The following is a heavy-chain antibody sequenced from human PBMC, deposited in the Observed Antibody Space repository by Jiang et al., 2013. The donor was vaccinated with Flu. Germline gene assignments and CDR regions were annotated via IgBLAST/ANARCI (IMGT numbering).Heavy chain of an antibody. Sequence: SGAEVKKPGSSVKVSCKASGDTFSTYDFTWVRQATGQGFEWMGWMNPNNGDTGYAQEFQGRVTMTRDTSISTAYMELSSLRSDDMAVYYCARGELVVHNPVYFDFWGQGT. D-gene: IGHD2-2*01. CDR2: MNPNNGDT. CDR1: GDTFSTYD. J-gene: IGHJ4*02. CDR3: ARGELVVHNPVYFDF. V-gene: IGHV1-8*01.